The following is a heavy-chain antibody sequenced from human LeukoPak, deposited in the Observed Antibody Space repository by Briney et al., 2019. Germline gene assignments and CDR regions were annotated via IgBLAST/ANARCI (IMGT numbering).Heavy chain of an antibody. D-gene: IGHD6-13*01. J-gene: IGHJ5*02. CDR2: LHTSGST. Sequence: SETLSLTCTVSGGSISSYYWSWIRQPAGEGLEWIGRLHTSGSTYYNPSLKSQVTISVDTSKNQFSLKLTSVTAADTAVYYCARGYSSSWYLNWFDPWGQGTLVTVSS. CDR3: ARGYSSSWYLNWFDP. CDR1: GGSISSYY. V-gene: IGHV4-4*07.